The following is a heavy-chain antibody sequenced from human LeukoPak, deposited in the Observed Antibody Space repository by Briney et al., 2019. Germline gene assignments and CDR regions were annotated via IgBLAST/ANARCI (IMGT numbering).Heavy chain of an antibody. CDR3: AREGGPYRPLDY. CDR1: GGSITNTNY. J-gene: IGHJ4*02. CDR2: VNLQGST. Sequence: PSGTLSLTCGVSGGSITNTNYWTWVRQPPGKGLEWIGEVNLQGSTNYNPSLMGRVAISVDKSENHISLQLTSVTAADTAVYYCAREGGPYRPLDYSGQGTLGTVSS. V-gene: IGHV4-4*02.